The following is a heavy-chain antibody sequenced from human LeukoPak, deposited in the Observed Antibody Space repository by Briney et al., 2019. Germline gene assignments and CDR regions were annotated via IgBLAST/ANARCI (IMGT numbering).Heavy chain of an antibody. Sequence: PGGSLRLSCAASGFTFSDYYMSWIRQAPGKGLEWVSYISSSGRTIYYADSVKGRFTISRDNAKNSLYLQMNSLRAEDTAVYYCARDYDSSGYYPEYFQHWGQGTLVTVSS. CDR3: ARDYDSSGYYPEYFQH. J-gene: IGHJ1*01. V-gene: IGHV3-11*01. CDR1: GFTFSDYY. CDR2: ISSSGRTI. D-gene: IGHD3-22*01.